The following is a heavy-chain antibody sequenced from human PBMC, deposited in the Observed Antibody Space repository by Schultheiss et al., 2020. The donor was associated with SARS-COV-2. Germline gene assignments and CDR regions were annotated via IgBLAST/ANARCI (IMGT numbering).Heavy chain of an antibody. CDR2: IYYSGST. V-gene: IGHV4-39*01. J-gene: IGHJ3*02. Sequence: GSLRLSCTVSGGSISSSSYYWGWIRQPPGKGLEWIGSIYYSGSTYYNPSLKSRVTISVDTSKNQFSLKLSSVTAADTAVYYCASGYSSSWSTDAFDIWGQGTMVTVSS. CDR3: ASGYSSSWSTDAFDI. CDR1: GGSISSSSYY. D-gene: IGHD6-13*01.